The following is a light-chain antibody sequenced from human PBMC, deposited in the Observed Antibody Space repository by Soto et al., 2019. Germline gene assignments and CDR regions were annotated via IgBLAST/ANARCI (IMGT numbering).Light chain of an antibody. CDR1: SSDVGGYNY. Sequence: QSALTQPPSASGSPGQSVTISCTGTSSDVGGYNYVSWYQQHPGKAPKLIIYEVSQRPSGVPDRFSGSKSGNTASLTVSGLQAEDEALYHCSSYAGSNNVALGGGTKLTVL. CDR3: SSYAGSNNVA. V-gene: IGLV2-8*01. J-gene: IGLJ2*01. CDR2: EVS.